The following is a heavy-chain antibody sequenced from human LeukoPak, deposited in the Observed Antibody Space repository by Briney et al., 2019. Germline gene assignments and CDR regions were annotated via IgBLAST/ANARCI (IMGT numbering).Heavy chain of an antibody. D-gene: IGHD3-22*01. Sequence: GGSLRLSCAASGFTFSTYAMSWVRQAPGKGLDWVSEISESGGSTYYADSVKGRFTISRDNSKNTLYLQMNSLRAEDTAVYYCAKDRLGYDSLGKFFDYWGQGTLVTVSS. CDR3: AKDRLGYDSLGKFFDY. CDR2: ISESGGST. V-gene: IGHV3-23*01. J-gene: IGHJ4*02. CDR1: GFTFSTYA.